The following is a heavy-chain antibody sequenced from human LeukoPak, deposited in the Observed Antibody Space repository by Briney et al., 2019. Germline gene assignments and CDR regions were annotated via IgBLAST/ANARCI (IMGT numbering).Heavy chain of an antibody. CDR2: IIPIFGTA. J-gene: IGHJ5*02. D-gene: IGHD6-13*01. Sequence: PVKVSCKASGGTFSSYAISWVRQAPGQGLEWMGGIIPIFGTANYAQKFQGRVTITADESTSTAYMELSSLRSEDTAVYYCARGSQQQLVWGFDPWGQGTLVTVSS. V-gene: IGHV1-69*13. CDR1: GGTFSSYA. CDR3: ARGSQQQLVWGFDP.